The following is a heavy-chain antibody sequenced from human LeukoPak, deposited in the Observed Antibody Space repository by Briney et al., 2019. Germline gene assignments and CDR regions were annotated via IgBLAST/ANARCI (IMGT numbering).Heavy chain of an antibody. V-gene: IGHV4-39*01. J-gene: IGHJ4*02. D-gene: IGHD1-26*01. Sequence: PSETLSLTCTVSGVSISSSGYFWGWIRQPPGKGLDWIGSIHYSGSTYYNPSLKSRVTISVDTSKNQFSLKLSSVTAADTAVYYCARHGGRKLDYWGQGTLVTVSS. CDR1: GVSISSSGYF. CDR2: IHYSGST. CDR3: ARHGGRKLDY.